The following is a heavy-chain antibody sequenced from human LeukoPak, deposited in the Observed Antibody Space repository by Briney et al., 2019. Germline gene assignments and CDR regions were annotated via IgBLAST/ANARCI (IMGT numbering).Heavy chain of an antibody. Sequence: PAGTLSLTCTVSGGSISGYYWSWIRQPPGKGLEWIGYIYYSGNTNYNPSIKSRVTMSVDTSKNQFSLKLSSVTAADTAVYYCARGGSGSALAYWGQGTLVTVSS. CDR1: GGSISGYY. CDR2: IYYSGNT. V-gene: IGHV4-59*01. J-gene: IGHJ4*02. CDR3: ARGGSGSALAY. D-gene: IGHD1-26*01.